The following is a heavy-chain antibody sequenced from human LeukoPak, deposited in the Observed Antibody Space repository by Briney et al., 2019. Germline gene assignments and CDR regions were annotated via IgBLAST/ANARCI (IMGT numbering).Heavy chain of an antibody. CDR3: ARDRAGTDY. Sequence: PGGSLRLSCAASGSTFSSYSMNWVRQAPGKGLEWVSYISSSSSTIYYADSVKGRFTISRDNAKNSLYLQMNSLRAEDTAVYYCARDRAGTDYWGQGTLVTVSS. J-gene: IGHJ4*02. CDR1: GSTFSSYS. V-gene: IGHV3-48*01. CDR2: ISSSSSTI. D-gene: IGHD6-13*01.